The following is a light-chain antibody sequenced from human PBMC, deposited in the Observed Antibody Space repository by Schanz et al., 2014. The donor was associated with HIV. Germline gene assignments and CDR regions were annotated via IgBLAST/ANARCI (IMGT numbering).Light chain of an antibody. CDR1: QSVSSY. Sequence: EIVLTQSPATLSLSPGERATLSCRASQSVSSYLAWYQQKPGQAPRLLIYDASNRATGIPARFSGSGSGTDFTLTISSLEPEDFAVYYCLQRSSWPITFGPGTRLEIK. CDR3: LQRSSWPIT. V-gene: IGKV3-11*01. J-gene: IGKJ5*01. CDR2: DAS.